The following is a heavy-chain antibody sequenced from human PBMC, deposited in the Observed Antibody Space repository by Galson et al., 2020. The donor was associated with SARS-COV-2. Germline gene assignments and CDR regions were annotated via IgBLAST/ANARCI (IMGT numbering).Heavy chain of an antibody. Sequence: GESLKISCAASGFTFSDHYMSWIRQAPGKGLEWVSYISTHSSYTKSADSVKGRFTISRDNAKNSLYLQMNSLRAEDTALYYCARDSERRFYESSTYSPDSFDIWGQGTTVTVSS. CDR2: ISTHSSYT. CDR3: ARDSERRFYESSTYSPDSFDI. J-gene: IGHJ3*02. V-gene: IGHV3-11*06. CDR1: GFTFSDHY. D-gene: IGHD3-22*01.